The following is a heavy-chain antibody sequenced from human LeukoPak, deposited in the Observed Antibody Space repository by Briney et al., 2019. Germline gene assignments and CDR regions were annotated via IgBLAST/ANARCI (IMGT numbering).Heavy chain of an antibody. V-gene: IGHV3-30*18. CDR1: GFTFRTYG. J-gene: IGHJ4*02. CDR3: AKPFGFLEWLYGGYFDS. D-gene: IGHD3-3*01. CDR2: ISFDGSKR. Sequence: PGGSLRLSCAASGFTFRTYGMHWVRQAPGKGLEWVAFISFDGSKRYFTDSVKGRFTISRDNSENTLFLQLDSLRTEDTAVYYCAKPFGFLEWLYGGYFDSWGQGTLVTVSS.